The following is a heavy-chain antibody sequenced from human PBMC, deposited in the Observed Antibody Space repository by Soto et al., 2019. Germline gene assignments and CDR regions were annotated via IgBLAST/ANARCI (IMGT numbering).Heavy chain of an antibody. J-gene: IGHJ3*02. CDR3: ARPMAVATDAFDI. D-gene: IGHD6-19*01. CDR2: IYYSGST. V-gene: IGHV4-59*01. Sequence: QVQLQESGPGLVKPSETLSLTCTVSGGSISSYYWSWIRQPPGKGLEWIGYIYYSGSTNYNPSLKSRVTISVDTSKNQFSLKLSSVTAADTAVYYCARPMAVATDAFDIWGQGTMVTVSS. CDR1: GGSISSYY.